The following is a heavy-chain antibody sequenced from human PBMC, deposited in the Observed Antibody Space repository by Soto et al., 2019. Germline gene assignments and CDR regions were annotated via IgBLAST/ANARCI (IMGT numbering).Heavy chain of an antibody. CDR1: GFSFSGKNY. Sequence: DVQLEESGGGLIQPGGSLRLSCAASGFSFSGKNYLTWVRQAPGKGLEWVSALYSSDGTYYADSVKDRFSVSRDNSKNTFYLQLHSLRPEDTALYFCATWLQREHAFDIWGLGTMVTVSS. D-gene: IGHD1-1*01. CDR3: ATWLQREHAFDI. CDR2: LYSSDGT. J-gene: IGHJ3*02. V-gene: IGHV3-53*01.